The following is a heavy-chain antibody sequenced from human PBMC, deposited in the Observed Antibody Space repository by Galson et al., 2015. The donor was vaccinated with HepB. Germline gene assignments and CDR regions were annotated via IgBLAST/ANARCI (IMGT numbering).Heavy chain of an antibody. CDR1: GFTFGRYS. D-gene: IGHD6-6*01. J-gene: IGHJ4*02. Sequence: SLRLSCAASGFTFGRYSMHWVRQAPGQGLDWVAAIQFDGGKEYYAHTLKGRFTISRDGSTNTVSLEMNSLGAEDSAVYYCGRDFSYGSLDFGNWDQGTLVTVFS. CDR3: GRDFSYGSLDFGN. CDR2: IQFDGGKE. V-gene: IGHV3-33*01.